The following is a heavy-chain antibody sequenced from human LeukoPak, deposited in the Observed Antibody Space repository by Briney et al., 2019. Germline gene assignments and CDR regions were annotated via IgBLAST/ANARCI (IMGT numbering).Heavy chain of an antibody. CDR3: ARDPTTYYDYVWGSYRYSHFDY. D-gene: IGHD3-16*02. J-gene: IGHJ4*02. CDR1: GGSFSGYY. Sequence: SETLSLTCAVYGGSFSGYYWSWIRQPPGKGLEWIGEINHSGSTYYNPSLKSRVTISVDTSKNQFSLKLSSVTAADTAVYYCARDPTTYYDYVWGSYRYSHFDYWGQGTLVTVSS. V-gene: IGHV4-34*01. CDR2: INHSGST.